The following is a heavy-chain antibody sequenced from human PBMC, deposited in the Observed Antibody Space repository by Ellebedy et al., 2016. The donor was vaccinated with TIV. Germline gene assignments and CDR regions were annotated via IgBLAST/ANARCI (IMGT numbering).Heavy chain of an antibody. CDR2: VYHSGST. CDR1: GDAITSTNW. V-gene: IGHV4-4*02. Sequence: SETLSLXFPASGDAITSTNWWSWARLSPGKCLGWIWEVYHSGSTNYNPSLKSRVTISMDKSKNQFSLSLTSMTAADTALYYCARDAFNNYSRPYFDSWGQGILVTVSS. J-gene: IGHJ4*02. D-gene: IGHD2-15*01. CDR3: ARDAFNNYSRPYFDS.